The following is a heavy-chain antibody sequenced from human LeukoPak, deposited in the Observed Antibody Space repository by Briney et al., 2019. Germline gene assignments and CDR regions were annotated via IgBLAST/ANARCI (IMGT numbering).Heavy chain of an antibody. CDR1: GFTFSSYA. V-gene: IGHV3-30*04. Sequence: GGSLRLSCAASGFTFSSYAMHWVRQAPGKGLEWVAVISYDGSNKYYADSVKGRFTMSRDNSKNTLYLQMNSLRAEDTAVYYCAREGDTAMVVFDYWGQGTLVTVSS. CDR2: ISYDGSNK. CDR3: AREGDTAMVVFDY. J-gene: IGHJ4*02. D-gene: IGHD5-18*01.